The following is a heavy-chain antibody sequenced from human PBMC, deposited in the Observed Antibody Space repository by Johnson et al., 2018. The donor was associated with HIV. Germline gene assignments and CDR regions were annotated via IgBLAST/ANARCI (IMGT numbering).Heavy chain of an antibody. CDR1: GFTFSDYG. V-gene: IGHV3-33*08. CDR3: ARVTVATAAGGVPLDI. J-gene: IGHJ3*02. Sequence: VQLVESGGGVVQPGRSLRLSCAASGFTFSDYGMHWVRQAPGKGLEWVAVIWFAGTKKYYSDSVRGRFTVSRDNSKSTLYLQMNSLRAEDTALYYRARVTVATAAGGVPLDIWGPGTMVTVSA. CDR2: IWFAGTKK. D-gene: IGHD2-2*01.